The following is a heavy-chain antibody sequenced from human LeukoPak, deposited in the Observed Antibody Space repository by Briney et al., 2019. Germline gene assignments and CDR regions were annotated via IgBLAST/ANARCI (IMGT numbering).Heavy chain of an antibody. CDR1: GFTFSGYW. CDR3: AIGDGTPFDY. J-gene: IGHJ4*02. CDR2: IDKDGSSA. Sequence: GGSLRLSCAASGFTFSGYWMNWVRQAPRKGLGWEANIDKDGSSASYVGPVQGRFTISRDNAKNSQYWQMISLRAGDTAVYYGAIGDGTPFDYWGQGSLLTVSS. V-gene: IGHV3-7*01. D-gene: IGHD2-21*02.